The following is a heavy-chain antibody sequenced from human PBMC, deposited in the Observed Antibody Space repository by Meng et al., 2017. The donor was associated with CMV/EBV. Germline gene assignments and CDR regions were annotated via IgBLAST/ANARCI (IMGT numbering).Heavy chain of an antibody. V-gene: IGHV1-18*01. Sequence: ASVKVSCKASGYTFTSYGISWVRQAPGQGLEWMGWISAYNGNTNYAQKLQGRVTMTTDTSTSTAYMELRSLRSDDTAMYYCARHYSNLKGGWFDPWGQGTLVTVSS. J-gene: IGHJ5*02. CDR3: ARHYSNLKGGWFDP. CDR1: GYTFTSYG. CDR2: ISAYNGNT. D-gene: IGHD4-11*01.